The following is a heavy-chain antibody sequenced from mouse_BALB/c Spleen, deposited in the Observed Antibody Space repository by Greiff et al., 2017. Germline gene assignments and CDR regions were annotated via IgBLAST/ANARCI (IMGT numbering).Heavy chain of an antibody. D-gene: IGHD1-1*01. J-gene: IGHJ4*01. CDR3: ARHYGSKGYAIDY. V-gene: IGHV1S29*02. CDR1: GYTFTDYN. Sequence: EVKLMESGPELVKPGASVKISCKASGYTFTDYNMHWVKQSHGKSLEWIGYIYPYNGGTGYNQKFKSKATLTVDNSSSTAYMELRSLTSEDSAVYYCARHYGSKGYAIDYWGQGTSVTVSS. CDR2: IYPYNGGT.